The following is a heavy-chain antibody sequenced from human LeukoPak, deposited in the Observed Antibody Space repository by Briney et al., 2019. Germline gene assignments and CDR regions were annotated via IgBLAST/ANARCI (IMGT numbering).Heavy chain of an antibody. CDR3: ARGSGLDCLFDY. V-gene: IGHV1-69*04. D-gene: IGHD2-21*02. J-gene: IGHJ4*02. Sequence: ASVKVSCKASGGTFSSYAISWVRQAPGQGLEWMGRIIPILGIANYAQKFQGRVTITADKSTSTAYMELSSLRSEDTAVYYCARGSGLDCLFDYWGQGTLVTVSS. CDR2: IIPILGIA. CDR1: GGTFSSYA.